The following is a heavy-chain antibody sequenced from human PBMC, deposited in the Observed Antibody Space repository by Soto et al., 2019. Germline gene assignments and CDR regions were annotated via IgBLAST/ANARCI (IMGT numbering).Heavy chain of an antibody. Sequence: GGSLRLSCAASGFTFSSYAMHWVRQAPGKGLEWVAVISYDGSNKYYAESVKGRFTISRDNSKNTLYLQMNSLRAEDTAVYYCVTGTTDENAFDIWGQGTMVTVSS. CDR3: VTGTTDENAFDI. CDR1: GFTFSSYA. V-gene: IGHV3-30-3*01. CDR2: ISYDGSNK. J-gene: IGHJ3*02. D-gene: IGHD1-7*01.